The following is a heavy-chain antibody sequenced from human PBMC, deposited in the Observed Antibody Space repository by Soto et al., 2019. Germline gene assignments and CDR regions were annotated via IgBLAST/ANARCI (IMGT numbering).Heavy chain of an antibody. V-gene: IGHV3-48*03. CDR3: ARDRSSSWSDNWFDP. CDR1: GFTFSSYE. Sequence: GGALRLSCAASGFTFSSYEMNWVRQAPGKGLEWISYISSSAGSIYYADSVKGRFTISRDNAKNSLYLQMNSLRAEDTAIYYCARDRSSSWSDNWFDPWGLGTLVTVSS. J-gene: IGHJ5*02. CDR2: ISSSAGSI. D-gene: IGHD6-13*01.